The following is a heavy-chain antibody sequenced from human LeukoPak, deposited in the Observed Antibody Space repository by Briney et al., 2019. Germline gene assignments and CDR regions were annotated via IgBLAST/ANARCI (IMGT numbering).Heavy chain of an antibody. Sequence: QPGGSLRLSCAASGFTFSSYGMHWVRQAPGKGLEWVAVISYDGSNKYYADSVKGRFTISRDSAKNSLYLQMNSLRAEDTAVYYCARCDYSNYEFDYWGQGTLVTVSS. V-gene: IGHV3-30*03. CDR2: ISYDGSNK. D-gene: IGHD4-11*01. CDR1: GFTFSSYG. CDR3: ARCDYSNYEFDY. J-gene: IGHJ4*02.